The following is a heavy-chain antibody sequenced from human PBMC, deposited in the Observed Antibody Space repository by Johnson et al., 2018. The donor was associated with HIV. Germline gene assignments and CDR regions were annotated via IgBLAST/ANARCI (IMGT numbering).Heavy chain of an antibody. CDR2: ISWNSGSI. CDR1: GFIFDDYA. CDR3: AKDMMGADYGDFDEAAFDT. V-gene: IGHV3-9*01. J-gene: IGHJ3*02. D-gene: IGHD4-17*01. Sequence: EVQVVESGGGLVQPGRSLRLSCAGSGFIFDDYAMHWVRQTPGKGLEWVSGISWNSGSIDYADSVKGRFTISRDNAKNSLYMQMNSLRAEDTALYYCAKDMMGADYGDFDEAAFDTWGQGTMVTVSS.